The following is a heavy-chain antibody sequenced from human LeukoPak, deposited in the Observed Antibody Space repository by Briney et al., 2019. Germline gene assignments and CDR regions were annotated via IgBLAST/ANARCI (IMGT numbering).Heavy chain of an antibody. CDR3: ARDRPNILGLDP. D-gene: IGHD2/OR15-2a*01. CDR1: GFTFSTYW. J-gene: IGHJ5*02. CDR2: IKQDGSEK. Sequence: PGGSLRLSCAASGFTFSTYWLSWVRQAPGKGLEWVANIKQDGSEKNYVDSMKGRFTISRDNAKNSLYLQMNSLRVEDTAVYYCARDRPNILGLDPWGQGTLVTVSS. V-gene: IGHV3-7*01.